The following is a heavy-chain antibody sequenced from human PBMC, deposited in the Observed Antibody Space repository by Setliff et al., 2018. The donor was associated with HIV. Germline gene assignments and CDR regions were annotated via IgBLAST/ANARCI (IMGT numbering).Heavy chain of an antibody. Sequence: TLSLTCTVSGGPISTNDYYWGFIRQFPGKGLEWIASVHYGGSTYYKPSLKSRVTISGDTSKNQFSLKLGSVTAADTAVYYCARGAAAAYDAFDIWGQGTMVTVSS. D-gene: IGHD6-13*01. V-gene: IGHV4-39*07. CDR1: GGPISTNDYY. J-gene: IGHJ3*02. CDR2: VHYGGST. CDR3: ARGAAAAYDAFDI.